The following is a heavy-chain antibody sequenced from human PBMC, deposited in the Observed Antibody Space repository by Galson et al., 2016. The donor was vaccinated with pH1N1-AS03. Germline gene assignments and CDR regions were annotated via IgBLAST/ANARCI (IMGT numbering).Heavy chain of an antibody. J-gene: IGHJ5*02. CDR2: IYWNDDI. V-gene: IGHV2-5*01. Sequence: PALVKPTQTLTLTRTFSGFSLSTSGVGVGWIRQAPGKALEWLAIIYWNDDIRYSPSLRNRLTNTKDTSKSQVVLTMTNMDPVDTATYFCARAYYGDFADWFDPWGQGTLVTVSS. CDR1: GFSLSTSGVG. D-gene: IGHD4-17*01. CDR3: ARAYYGDFADWFDP.